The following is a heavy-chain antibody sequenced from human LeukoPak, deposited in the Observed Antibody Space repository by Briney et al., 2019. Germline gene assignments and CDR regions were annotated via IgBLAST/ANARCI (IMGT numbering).Heavy chain of an antibody. J-gene: IGHJ4*02. V-gene: IGHV3-48*02. CDR1: GFTFSSYS. D-gene: IGHD2-21*02. Sequence: GGSLRLSRAASGFTFSSYSMNWVRQAPGKGLEWVSYISSSSSTIYYADSVKGRFTISRDNAKNSLYLQMNSLRDEDTAVYYCASHCGGDCSYRDYWGQGTLVTVSS. CDR2: ISSSSSTI. CDR3: ASHCGGDCSYRDY.